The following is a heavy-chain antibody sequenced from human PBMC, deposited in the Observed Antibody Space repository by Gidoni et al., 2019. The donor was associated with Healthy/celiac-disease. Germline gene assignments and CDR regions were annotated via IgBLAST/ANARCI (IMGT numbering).Heavy chain of an antibody. CDR2: IRCSGGST. CDR1: GFLFSTYS. J-gene: IGHJ6*02. Sequence: EVQLLESGGGLVQPGGSLRLSCAASGFLFSTYSMSWVRQAPGKGLEWVSAIRCSGGSTYYADAVKGRFTISRDNSKNTLYLQMNSLRAEDTSVYYCAKKQPTEELNDYYYYGMDVWGQGTTVTVSS. V-gene: IGHV3-23*01. D-gene: IGHD4-4*01. CDR3: AKKQPTEELNDYYYYGMDV.